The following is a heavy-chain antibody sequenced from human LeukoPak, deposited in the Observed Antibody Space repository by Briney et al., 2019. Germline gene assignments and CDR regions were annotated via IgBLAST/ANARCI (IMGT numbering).Heavy chain of an antibody. D-gene: IGHD2-15*01. CDR1: GYTFTSYY. J-gene: IGHJ6*03. CDR2: INPSGGST. V-gene: IGHV1-46*01. CDR3: ARVRIPTDDIVVVVAANDYYYYYMDV. Sequence: ASVKVSCKASGYTFTSYYMHWVRQAPGQGLEWMGIINPSGGSTSYAQKLQGRVTMTTDTSTSTAYMELRSLRSDDTAVYYCARVRIPTDDIVVVVAANDYYYYYMDVWGKGTTVTVSS.